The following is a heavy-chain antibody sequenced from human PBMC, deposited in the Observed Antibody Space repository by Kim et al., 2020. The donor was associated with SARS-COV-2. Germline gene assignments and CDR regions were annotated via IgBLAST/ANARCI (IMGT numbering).Heavy chain of an antibody. V-gene: IGHV3-48*02. CDR1: GFTFSSYS. CDR3: ARERNDVFAACFDY. D-gene: IGHD1-1*01. Sequence: GGSLRLSCAASGFTFSSYSMNWVRQAPGKGLEWVSYISSSSSTIYYADSVKGRFTISRDNAKNSLYLQMNSLRDEDTAVYYCARERNDVFAACFDYWGQGTLVTVSS. CDR2: ISSSSSTI. J-gene: IGHJ4*02.